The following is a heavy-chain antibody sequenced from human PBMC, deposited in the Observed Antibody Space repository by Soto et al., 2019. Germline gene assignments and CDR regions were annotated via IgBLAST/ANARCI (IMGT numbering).Heavy chain of an antibody. V-gene: IGHV3-33*01. CDR2: IWYDGSNK. CDR3: ARDDGSGWDYGMDV. D-gene: IGHD6-19*01. CDR1: GFTFSSYG. J-gene: IGHJ6*02. Sequence: GGSLRLSCAASGFTFSSYGMHWVRQAPGKGLEWVAVIWYDGSNKYYADSVKGRFTISRDNSKNTLYLQMNSLRAEDTAVYYCARDDGSGWDYGMDVWGQGTTVTVSS.